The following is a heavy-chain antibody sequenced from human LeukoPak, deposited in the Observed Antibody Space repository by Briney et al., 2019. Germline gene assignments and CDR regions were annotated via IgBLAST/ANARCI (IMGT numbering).Heavy chain of an antibody. V-gene: IGHV3-23*01. J-gene: IGHJ5*02. Sequence: GGSLKLSCAASGFTFDSYAMSWVRQAPGKGLEWVSAVSRFGGTTYYADSAKGRFTISRDNSNNTVYLQMNSLRVGDTALYYCVKHVGSRWSNNRFDPWGQGTLVTVS. CDR1: GFTFDSYA. D-gene: IGHD6-13*01. CDR3: VKHVGSRWSNNRFDP. CDR2: VSRFGGTT.